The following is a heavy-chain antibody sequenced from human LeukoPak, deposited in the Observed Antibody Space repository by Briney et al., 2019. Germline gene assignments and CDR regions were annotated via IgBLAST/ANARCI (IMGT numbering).Heavy chain of an antibody. CDR3: ARRYYYDSSGYYYYAFDI. V-gene: IGHV4-4*09. J-gene: IGHJ3*02. Sequence: SETLSLTCTVSGGSISSYYWSWIRQPPGKGLEWIGYIYTSGSTNYNPFLKSRVTISVDTSKNQFSLKLSSVTAADTAVYYCARRYYYDSSGYYYYAFDIWGQGTMVTVSS. D-gene: IGHD3-22*01. CDR1: GGSISSYY. CDR2: IYTSGST.